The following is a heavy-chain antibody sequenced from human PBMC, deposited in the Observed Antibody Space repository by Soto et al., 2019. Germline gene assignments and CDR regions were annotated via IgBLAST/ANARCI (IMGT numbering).Heavy chain of an antibody. J-gene: IGHJ4*02. CDR3: ARGGCTDGVCTYYFDS. CDR2: INPNSGST. Sequence: RASVKVSCKASAYTFTDYYIHWVRQAPGQGLEWMGWINPNSGSTKSTQRFQGSVTMTRDTSISTAYMELTRLRSDDTAVYYCARGGCTDGVCTYYFDSWGQGTLVTVSS. CDR1: AYTFTDYY. V-gene: IGHV1-2*02. D-gene: IGHD2-8*01.